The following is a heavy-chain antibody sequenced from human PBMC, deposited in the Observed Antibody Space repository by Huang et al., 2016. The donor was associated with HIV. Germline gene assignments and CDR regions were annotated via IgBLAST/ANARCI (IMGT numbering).Heavy chain of an antibody. Sequence: EVQLVDSGGGLVKPGGSLRLPCAASGFSLASFNMFWVRQTTAKGLQWGASISPSSSFREYADSVKGRFSISRDNAKNSLYLQMNSLRGEDTAVYYCVKDRGQQLSPFDSWGQGTLVTVSS. J-gene: IGHJ4*02. D-gene: IGHD6-13*01. CDR3: VKDRGQQLSPFDS. V-gene: IGHV3-21*01. CDR1: GFSLASFN. CDR2: ISPSSSFR.